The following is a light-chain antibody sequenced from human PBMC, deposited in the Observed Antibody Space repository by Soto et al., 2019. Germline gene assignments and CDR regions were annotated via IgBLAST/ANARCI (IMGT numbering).Light chain of an antibody. J-gene: IGKJ1*01. CDR1: QIVSSY. Sequence: EVVLTQSPVTLSLSPGERASLSCRGSQIVSSYLAWYQQKPGQAPRLLIYDASNRATGIPARFSGSGSGTEFSLAISSLQSEDFAVYYCQQYYNWPPTWTFGQGTKVDIK. V-gene: IGKV3-11*01. CDR3: QQYYNWPPTWT. CDR2: DAS.